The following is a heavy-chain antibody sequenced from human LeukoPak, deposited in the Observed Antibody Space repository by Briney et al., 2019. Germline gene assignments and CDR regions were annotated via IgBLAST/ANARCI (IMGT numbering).Heavy chain of an antibody. CDR1: GGSISSYY. CDR2: IYYSGST. J-gene: IGHJ4*02. CDR3: ARAELPSLFDY. Sequence: KPSETLSLTCTVSGGSISSYYWSWIRQPPGKGREWIGYIYYSGSTNYNPSLRSRVTISVDTSKNQFSLNLSSVTAADTAVYYCARAELPSLFDYWGQGTLVTVSS. D-gene: IGHD1-7*01. V-gene: IGHV4-59*01.